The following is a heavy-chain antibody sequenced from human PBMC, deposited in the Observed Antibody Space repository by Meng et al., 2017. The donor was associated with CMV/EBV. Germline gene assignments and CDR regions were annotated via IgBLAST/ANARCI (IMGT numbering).Heavy chain of an antibody. D-gene: IGHD3-16*01. CDR3: ARHYDWGTDYVNYYGMDV. V-gene: IGHV5-51*01. CDR2: IYPGDSDT. J-gene: IGHJ6*02. Sequence: GESLKISCKGSGYSFTSYWIGWVRQMPGKGLEWMGIIYPGDSDTRYSPSFQGQVTISADKSISTAYLQWSSLKASDTAMHYCARHYDWGTDYVNYYGMDVWGQGTTVTVSS. CDR1: GYSFTSYW.